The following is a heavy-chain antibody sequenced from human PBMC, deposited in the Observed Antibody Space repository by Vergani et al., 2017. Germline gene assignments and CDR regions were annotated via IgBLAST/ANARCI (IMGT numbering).Heavy chain of an antibody. CDR3: ARDDPFSGYYCTPYYFDS. V-gene: IGHV1-18*01. J-gene: IGHJ4*02. D-gene: IGHD3-22*01. CDR2: ISAYNGNT. CDR1: GYTFTSYG. Sequence: QVQLVQSGAEVKKPGASVKVSCKASGYTFTSYGISWVRQAPGQGLEWIGWISAYNGNTNYAQKLQGIVTMSTDTSTSTAYMELRSLISDDTAVYYCARDDPFSGYYCTPYYFDSWGQGTLVTVSS.